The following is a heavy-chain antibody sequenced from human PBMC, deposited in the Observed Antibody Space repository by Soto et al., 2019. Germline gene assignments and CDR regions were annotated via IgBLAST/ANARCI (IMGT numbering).Heavy chain of an antibody. D-gene: IGHD1-7*01. V-gene: IGHV3-30-3*01. Sequence: GGSLRLSCAACGFTFSSYAMHWVRQAPGKGLEWVAVISYDGSNKYYADSVKGRFTISRDNSKNTLCLQMNSLRAEDTAVYYCARAGITGTRGYYYYYGMDVWGQGTTVTAP. J-gene: IGHJ6*02. CDR3: ARAGITGTRGYYYYYGMDV. CDR1: GFTFSSYA. CDR2: ISYDGSNK.